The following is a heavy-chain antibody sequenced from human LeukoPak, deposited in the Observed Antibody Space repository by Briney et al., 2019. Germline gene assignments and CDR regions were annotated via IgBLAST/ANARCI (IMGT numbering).Heavy chain of an antibody. J-gene: IGHJ4*02. V-gene: IGHV3-11*04. CDR2: ISSSGSTI. CDR3: ARGVRVATIHHHFDY. Sequence: GGSLRLSCAASGFTFSDYYMSWIRQAPGKGLEWVSYISSSGSTIYYADSVKGRFTISRDNAKNSLYLQMNSLRAEDTAVYYCARGVRVATIHHHFDYWGQGTLVTVSS. CDR1: GFTFSDYY. D-gene: IGHD5-12*01.